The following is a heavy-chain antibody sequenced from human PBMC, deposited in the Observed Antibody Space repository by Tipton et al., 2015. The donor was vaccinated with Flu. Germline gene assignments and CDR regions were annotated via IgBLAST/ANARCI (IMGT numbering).Heavy chain of an antibody. Sequence: GSLRLSCVASGFTFGNDWMTWVRQAPGKGLEWVAEMNQDGSGKYYVDSVKGRFTVSRDNAKNSLYLQMNSLRVEDTAVYYCATLERGWGQGTLVTVSS. V-gene: IGHV3-7*01. CDR1: GFTFGNDW. D-gene: IGHD1-1*01. CDR3: ATLERG. CDR2: MNQDGSGK. J-gene: IGHJ4*02.